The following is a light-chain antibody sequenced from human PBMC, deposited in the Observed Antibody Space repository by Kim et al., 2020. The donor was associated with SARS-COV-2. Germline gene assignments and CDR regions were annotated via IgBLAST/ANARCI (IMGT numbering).Light chain of an antibody. CDR2: GKN. CDR1: SLRSYY. CDR3: NSRDSSGINYV. J-gene: IGLJ1*01. Sequence: ALGQTVRITCQGDSLRSYYASWYQQKPGQAPVLVIYGKNNRPSGIPDRFSGSSSGNTASLTITGAQAEDEADYYCNSRDSSGINYVFGTGTKVTVL. V-gene: IGLV3-19*01.